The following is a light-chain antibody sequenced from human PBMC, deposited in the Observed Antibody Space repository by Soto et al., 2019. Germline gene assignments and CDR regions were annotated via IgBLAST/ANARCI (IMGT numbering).Light chain of an antibody. V-gene: IGLV1-40*01. Sequence: QSVLTQPPSMSGAPGQRVTISCTGSSSNIGAGYDVHWYQHLPGTATKLLIYGNTNRTSGVPDRFSGSKSGTSASLAITGLQAEDEADYYCQSHDSSLNSWVFGGGTKLTVL. CDR3: QSHDSSLNSWV. CDR2: GNT. CDR1: SSNIGAGYD. J-gene: IGLJ3*02.